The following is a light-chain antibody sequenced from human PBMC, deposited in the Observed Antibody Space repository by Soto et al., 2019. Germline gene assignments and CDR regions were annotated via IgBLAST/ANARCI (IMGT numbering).Light chain of an antibody. CDR1: SSDVGAYKY. CDR3: TSYVSSDVCV. Sequence: QSALTQPPSASGSPGQSVTISCTGTSSDVGAYKYVSWYQQYPGKAPKLMIYEVSQRPSGVPDRFSGSKSGNTASLTVSGVEAEDEADYYCTSYVSSDVCVFGGGTKVTVL. V-gene: IGLV2-8*01. CDR2: EVS. J-gene: IGLJ3*02.